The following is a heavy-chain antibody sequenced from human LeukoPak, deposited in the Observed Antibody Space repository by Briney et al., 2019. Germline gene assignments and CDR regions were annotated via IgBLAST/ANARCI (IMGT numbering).Heavy chain of an antibody. CDR2: ISSSGSIM. V-gene: IGHV3-48*04. Sequence: GGSLRLSCAASGFTFSSYSMDWVRQAPGKGLEWVSYISSSGSIMYSADSVKGRFTISRDNAKNSLYLQMNSLRAEDTAIYYCSGQYSSSSVVDYWGQGTLVTVSS. J-gene: IGHJ4*02. CDR3: SGQYSSSSVVDY. CDR1: GFTFSSYS. D-gene: IGHD6-6*01.